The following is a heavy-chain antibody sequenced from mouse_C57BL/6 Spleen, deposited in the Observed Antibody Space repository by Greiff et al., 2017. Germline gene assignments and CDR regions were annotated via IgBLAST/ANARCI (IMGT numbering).Heavy chain of an antibody. J-gene: IGHJ2*01. Sequence: QVQLQQPGAELVKPGASVKLSCKASGYTFTSYWMHWVKQRPGRGLEWIGRIDPNSGGTKYNEKFKSKATLTVDKPSSTAYMQLSSLTSKDSAVYYCARCGIITTGISNYFDYWGQGTTLTVSS. D-gene: IGHD1-1*01. CDR1: GYTFTSYW. CDR2: IDPNSGGT. V-gene: IGHV1-72*01. CDR3: ARCGIITTGISNYFDY.